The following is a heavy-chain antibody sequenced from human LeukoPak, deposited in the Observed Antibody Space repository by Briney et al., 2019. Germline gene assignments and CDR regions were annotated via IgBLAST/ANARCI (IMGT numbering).Heavy chain of an antibody. V-gene: IGHV3-21*01. D-gene: IGHD5-24*01. Sequence: GGSLRLSCAGSGFTFSTYSMNWVRQAPGKGLEWVSSITSSSDYMLHADSVKGRFTISRDNAKNSLYLQMNSLRAEDTAGYYCAREMSTIHDLDYWGQGTLVTVSS. CDR3: AREMSTIHDLDY. CDR1: GFTFSTYS. CDR2: ITSSSDYM. J-gene: IGHJ4*02.